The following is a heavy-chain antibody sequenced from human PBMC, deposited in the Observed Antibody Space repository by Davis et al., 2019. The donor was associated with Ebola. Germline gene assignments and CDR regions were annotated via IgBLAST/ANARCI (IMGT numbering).Heavy chain of an antibody. Sequence: SETLSLTCTVSGGSISSGGYYWSWIRQHPGKGLEWIGYIYYSGSTYYNPSLKSRVTISVDTSKNQFSLKLSSVTAADTAVYYCARCRVVVAAIYYYYYGMDVWGQGTTVTVSS. V-gene: IGHV4-31*03. CDR3: ARCRVVVAAIYYYYYGMDV. CDR1: GGSISSGGYY. CDR2: IYYSGST. J-gene: IGHJ6*02. D-gene: IGHD2-15*01.